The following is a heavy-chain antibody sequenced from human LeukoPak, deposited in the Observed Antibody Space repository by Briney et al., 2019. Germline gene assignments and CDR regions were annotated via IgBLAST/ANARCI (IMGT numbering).Heavy chain of an antibody. V-gene: IGHV3-23*01. CDR3: ARDGTLITTPLLLRDDAFDI. CDR1: GFTFSSYA. D-gene: IGHD3-3*01. CDR2: ISGSGGST. J-gene: IGHJ3*02. Sequence: GGSLRLSCAASGFTFSSYAMSWVRQAPGKGLEWVSAISGSGGSTYYADSVKGRFTISRDNSKNTLYLQMNSLRAEDTAVYYCARDGTLITTPLLLRDDAFDIWGQGTMVTVSS.